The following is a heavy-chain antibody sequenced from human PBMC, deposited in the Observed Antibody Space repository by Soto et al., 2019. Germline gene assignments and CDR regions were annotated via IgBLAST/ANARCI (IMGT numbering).Heavy chain of an antibody. D-gene: IGHD3-22*01. CDR1: GFTFSSYS. CDR2: ISSSSSYI. Sequence: GSLRLSCAASGFTFSSYSMNWVRQAPGKGLEWVSSISSSSSYIYYADSVKGRFTISRDNAKNSLYLQMNSLRAEDTAVYYCARVSSGYHSHGMDVWGQGTTVTVSS. CDR3: ARVSSGYHSHGMDV. V-gene: IGHV3-21*01. J-gene: IGHJ6*02.